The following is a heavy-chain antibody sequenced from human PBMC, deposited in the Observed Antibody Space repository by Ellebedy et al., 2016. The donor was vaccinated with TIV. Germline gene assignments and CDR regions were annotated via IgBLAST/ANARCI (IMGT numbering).Heavy chain of an antibody. V-gene: IGHV3-7*01. D-gene: IGHD3-9*01. CDR3: ARFSPILTGSNFFYYYGMDV. J-gene: IGHJ6*02. CDR1: GFSFSNYW. CDR2: IKQEGNEK. Sequence: GESLKISCAASGFSFSNYWMSWVRQAPGKGLEWVANIKQEGNEKYYVDSMKGRITISRDNAKNSMYLQMNSLRAEDTDVYYCARFSPILTGSNFFYYYGMDVWGQGTTVTVSS.